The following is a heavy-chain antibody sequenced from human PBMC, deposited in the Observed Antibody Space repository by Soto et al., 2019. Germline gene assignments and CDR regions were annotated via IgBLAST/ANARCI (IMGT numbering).Heavy chain of an antibody. CDR2: ISSSSSEK. V-gene: IGHV3-21*01. J-gene: IGHJ5*02. CDR1: GFTFSNYR. CDR3: ARDRSTNNWFDP. Sequence: GGSLRLSCAASGFTFSNYRMHWVRQAPGKGLEWVSSISSSSSEKTYTDSAKGRVTISRDNAKNSLYLQMNSLRAEDTAVYYCARDRSTNNWFDPWGQGTLVTVSS. D-gene: IGHD1-26*01.